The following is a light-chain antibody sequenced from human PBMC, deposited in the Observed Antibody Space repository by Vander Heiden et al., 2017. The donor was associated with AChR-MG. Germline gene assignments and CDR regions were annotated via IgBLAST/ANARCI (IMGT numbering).Light chain of an antibody. J-gene: IGLJ2*01. CDR1: KLGDKY. CDR2: QDK. V-gene: IGLV3-1*01. Sequence: SYELTQPPSVSVSPGQTASITCSGDKLGDKYACWYQQKPGQSPVVVIYQDKKRPSGIPERFSGSNSGNTATLAISGTQAMDEADYYCQAWDNSTVIFGGGTKLTVL. CDR3: QAWDNSTVI.